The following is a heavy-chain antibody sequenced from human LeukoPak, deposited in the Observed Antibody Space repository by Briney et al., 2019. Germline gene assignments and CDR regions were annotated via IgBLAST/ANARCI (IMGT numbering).Heavy chain of an antibody. Sequence: GGSLRLSCAASGFIVSSNYMSWVRQAPGKGLEWVSVIFSSGSTYYADSVKGRFTISRDNSRNTLYLQMNSLRAEDTAVYFCAREGYTNGWYRNWGQGTLVTVSS. V-gene: IGHV3-53*01. D-gene: IGHD6-19*01. CDR1: GFIVSSNY. CDR2: IFSSGST. CDR3: AREGYTNGWYRN. J-gene: IGHJ4*02.